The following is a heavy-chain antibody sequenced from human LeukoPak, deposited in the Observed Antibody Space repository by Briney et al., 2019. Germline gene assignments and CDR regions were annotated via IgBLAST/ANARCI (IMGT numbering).Heavy chain of an antibody. V-gene: IGHV1-18*01. D-gene: IGHD2-21*02. Sequence: GASVKVSCKASGYTFTSYGISWVRQAPGQGLEWMGWISAYNGNTNYAQKLQGRVTMTTDTSTSTAYMELRSLRSDDTAVYYCARTIDIVVVTALDYWGQGTLVTVSS. CDR2: ISAYNGNT. J-gene: IGHJ4*02. CDR3: ARTIDIVVVTALDY. CDR1: GYTFTSYG.